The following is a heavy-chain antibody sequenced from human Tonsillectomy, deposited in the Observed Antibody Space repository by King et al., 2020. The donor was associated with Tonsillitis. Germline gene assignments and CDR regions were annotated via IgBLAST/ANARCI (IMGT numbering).Heavy chain of an antibody. D-gene: IGHD6-6*01. V-gene: IGHV4-34*01. CDR2: INHSGST. CDR1: GGSFSGYY. CDR3: ARGGGSSGY. Sequence: VQLQQWGAGLLKPSETLSLTCAVYGGSFSGYYWSWSRQPPGKWLEWIGEINHSGSTNDNPSLKSRVTMSVDKSKKQLSLKMRSVTAADTAVYYCARGGGSSGYWGQGTLVTVSS. J-gene: IGHJ4*02.